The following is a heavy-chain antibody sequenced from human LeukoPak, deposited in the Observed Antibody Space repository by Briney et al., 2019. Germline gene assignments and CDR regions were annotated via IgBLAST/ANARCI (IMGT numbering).Heavy chain of an antibody. V-gene: IGHV3-48*01. Sequence: GSLRLSCAASGFTFSSYSMNWVRQAPGKGLEWVSYISSSSSTIYYADSVKGRFTISRDNAKNSLYLQMNSLRAEDTAVYYCAARGYDILTGYYNPDYWGQGTLVTVSS. CDR2: ISSSSSTI. D-gene: IGHD3-9*01. CDR3: AARGYDILTGYYNPDY. CDR1: GFTFSSYS. J-gene: IGHJ4*02.